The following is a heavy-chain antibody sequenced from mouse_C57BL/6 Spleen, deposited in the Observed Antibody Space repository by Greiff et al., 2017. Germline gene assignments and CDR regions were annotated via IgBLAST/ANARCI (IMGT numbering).Heavy chain of an antibody. CDR2: IDPNSGGT. V-gene: IGHV1-72*01. J-gene: IGHJ3*01. Sequence: QVQLQQPGAELVKPGASVKLSCKASGYTFTSYWMHWVKQRHGRGLEWIGRIDPNSGGTKYTEKFKSKATLTVDNRSSTAYMQRRSLTSEDSAVYYSARSNDYDRLAYWGQGTLVTVSA. D-gene: IGHD2-4*01. CDR1: GYTFTSYW. CDR3: ARSNDYDRLAY.